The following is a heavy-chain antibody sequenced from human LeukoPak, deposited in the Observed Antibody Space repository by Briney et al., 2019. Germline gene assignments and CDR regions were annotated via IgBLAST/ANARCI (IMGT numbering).Heavy chain of an antibody. CDR3: AKDPRVGSRVATPCH. CDR1: GGSISTYY. Sequence: PSETLSPTCTVSGGSISTYYWSWIRQPPGKGLEWVSAISGSGGSTYYADSVKGRFTISRDNSKSTLFLQMNSLRAEDTAVYYCAKDPRVGSRVATPCHWGQGTLVTVSS. J-gene: IGHJ4*02. D-gene: IGHD5-24*01. V-gene: IGHV3-23*01. CDR2: ISGSGGST.